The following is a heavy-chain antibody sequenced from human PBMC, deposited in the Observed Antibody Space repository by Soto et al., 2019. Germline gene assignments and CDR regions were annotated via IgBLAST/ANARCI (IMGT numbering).Heavy chain of an antibody. D-gene: IGHD3-16*01. CDR1: GFSISSYY. V-gene: IGHV4-59*08. CDR3: ARHRGLGFDY. CDR2: IYYSGST. Sequence: SETLSLTCTFSGFSISSYYLSLIRQPPGKGLEWIGYIYYSGSTNYNPSLKSRVTISVDTSKNQFSLKLSSVTAADTAVYYCARHRGLGFDYWGQGTLVTVSS. J-gene: IGHJ4*02.